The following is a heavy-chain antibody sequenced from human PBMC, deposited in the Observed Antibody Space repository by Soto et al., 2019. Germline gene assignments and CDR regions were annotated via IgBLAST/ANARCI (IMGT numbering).Heavy chain of an antibody. Sequence: QVQLVQSGAEVKKPGASVKVSCKASGYTFPASYMHWVRQAPGQGLEWMGWINPNSGGTNYAQKFQGSVSMTRDTSISFAYMEIKRLRSDDTAVYYCAREGSLVGAMDLWGQGTLVTVSS. CDR3: AREGSLVGAMDL. CDR1: GYTFPASY. V-gene: IGHV1-2*02. CDR2: INPNSGGT. D-gene: IGHD1-26*01. J-gene: IGHJ5*02.